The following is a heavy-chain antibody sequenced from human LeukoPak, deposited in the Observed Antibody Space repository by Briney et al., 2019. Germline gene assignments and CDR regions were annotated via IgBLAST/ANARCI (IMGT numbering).Heavy chain of an antibody. J-gene: IGHJ4*02. D-gene: IGHD3-22*01. CDR2: IRFDGNNK. V-gene: IGHV3-33*01. CDR1: GFTFSNFG. Sequence: GGSLRLSCAASGFTFSNFGMHWVRQTPGKGLEWVAVIRFDGNNKYYADSVKGRFAISRDNSKNTLYLQMNSLRAEDTAVDYCAREGRSDGISGYYFSYWGQGTLVTVSS. CDR3: AREGRSDGISGYYFSY.